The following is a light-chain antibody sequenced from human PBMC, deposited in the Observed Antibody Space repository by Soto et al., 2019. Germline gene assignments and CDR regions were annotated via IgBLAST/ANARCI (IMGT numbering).Light chain of an antibody. V-gene: IGLV2-23*01. J-gene: IGLJ1*01. Sequence: LTQPASVSGSPGQSITISCTGTSSDVGSYNLVSWYQQHPGKAPKLMIYEGSKRPSGVSNRFSGSKSGNTASLTISGLQAEDEADYYCCSYAGSSTYVFGTGTKVTVL. CDR1: SSDVGSYNL. CDR2: EGS. CDR3: CSYAGSSTYV.